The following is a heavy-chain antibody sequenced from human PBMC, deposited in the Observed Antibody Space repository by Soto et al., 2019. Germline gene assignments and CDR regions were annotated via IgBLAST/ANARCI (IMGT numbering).Heavy chain of an antibody. CDR2: IRTYNGNT. J-gene: IGHJ4*02. CDR3: AGGPTVYCDYSWYFFLDL. D-gene: IGHD3-3*01. V-gene: IGHV1-18*01. CDR1: GYTFTTYG. Sequence: QVQLVQSGAEVKKPGASMKVSCKASGYTFTTYGMSWVRQAPGQGLDWMGWIRTYNGNTKYAESLQGRVSMTTDTTTLTGYREQKIMTSDGTVVYFDAGGPTVYCDYSWYFFLDLWGQGALFTVSA.